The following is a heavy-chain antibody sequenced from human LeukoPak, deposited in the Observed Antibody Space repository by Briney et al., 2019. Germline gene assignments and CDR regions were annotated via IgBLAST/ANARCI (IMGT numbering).Heavy chain of an antibody. CDR2: IIPIFGTA. D-gene: IGHD5-12*01. CDR1: GGTFSSYA. CDR3: ASHGGKSGYDYPLGT. V-gene: IGHV1-69*13. Sequence: SVKVSCKASGGTFSSYAISWVRQAPGQGLEWRGGIIPIFGTANYAQKFQGRATITADESTSTAYMELSSLRSEDTAVYYCASHGGKSGYDYPLGTWGQGTLVTVSS. J-gene: IGHJ4*02.